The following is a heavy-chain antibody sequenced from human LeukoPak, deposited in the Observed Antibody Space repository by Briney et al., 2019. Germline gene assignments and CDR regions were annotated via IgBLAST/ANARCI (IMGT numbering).Heavy chain of an antibody. CDR1: GFTFSSYG. D-gene: IGHD3-22*01. CDR3: AKVYYYDSSGNYYYYYGMDV. V-gene: IGHV3-30*18. Sequence: GRSLRLSCVASGFTFSSYGMHWVRQAPGKGLEWVAVISYDGSNKYYADSVKGRFTISRDNSKNTLYLQMNSLRAEDTAVYYCAKVYYYDSSGNYYYYYGMDVWGQGTTVTVSS. J-gene: IGHJ6*02. CDR2: ISYDGSNK.